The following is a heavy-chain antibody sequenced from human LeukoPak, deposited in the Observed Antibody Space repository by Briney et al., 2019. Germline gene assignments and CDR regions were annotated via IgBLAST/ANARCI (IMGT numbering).Heavy chain of an antibody. V-gene: IGHV4-59*01. D-gene: IGHD4-17*01. J-gene: IGHJ6*03. Sequence: SETLSLTCTVSGGSISSYYWSWIRQPAGKGLEWIGHIYYSGSTNYNPSLKSRVTISVDTSKNQFSLKLSSVTAADTAVYYCARVNGDYVRYYYYYMDVWGKGTTVTVSS. CDR2: IYYSGST. CDR3: ARVNGDYVRYYYYYMDV. CDR1: GGSISSYY.